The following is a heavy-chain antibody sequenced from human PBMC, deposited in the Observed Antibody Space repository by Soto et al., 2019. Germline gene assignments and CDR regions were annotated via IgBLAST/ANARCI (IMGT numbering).Heavy chain of an antibody. D-gene: IGHD1-26*01. CDR3: AGSSDDGRDN. V-gene: IGHV3-21*01. CDR2: ISSSSSFI. Sequence: EVQLVESGGGLVKPGGSLRISCAASGFSLSDYSMNWIRQAPGKGVEWVASISSSSSFIHYAESMKGRFTISRDNAKSSLDLQINSLSAVETAVYYCAGSSDDGRDNWGQGTLVTVSS. CDR1: GFSLSDYS. J-gene: IGHJ4*02.